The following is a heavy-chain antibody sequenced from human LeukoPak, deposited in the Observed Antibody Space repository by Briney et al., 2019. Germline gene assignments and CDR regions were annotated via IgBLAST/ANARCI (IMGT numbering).Heavy chain of an antibody. Sequence: GGSLRLSCIASGVTFNIHAMHWVRQAPGKGLEWVSSVGGGADIYYAGSVKGRFTASRDDSKDTVYLQMNSLRGEDTAIYYCAKDATPRNAIWDYFDLWGQGTLVTVSS. CDR3: AKDATPRNAIWDYFDL. V-gene: IGHV3-23*01. D-gene: IGHD1-14*01. CDR1: GVTFNIHA. J-gene: IGHJ4*02. CDR2: VGGGADI.